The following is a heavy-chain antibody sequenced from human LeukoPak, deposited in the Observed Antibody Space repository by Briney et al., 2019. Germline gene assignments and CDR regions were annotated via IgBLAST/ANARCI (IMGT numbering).Heavy chain of an antibody. CDR2: ISYDGSNK. V-gene: IGHV3-30-3*01. J-gene: IGHJ4*02. CDR3: ARDGMGATRAFDY. D-gene: IGHD1-26*01. Sequence: HPGGSLRLSCAASGFTFSSYAMHWVRQAPGKGLEWVAVISYDGSNKYYADSVKGRFTISRDNSKNTLYLQMNSLRAEDTAVYYCARDGMGATRAFDYWGQGTLVTVSS. CDR1: GFTFSSYA.